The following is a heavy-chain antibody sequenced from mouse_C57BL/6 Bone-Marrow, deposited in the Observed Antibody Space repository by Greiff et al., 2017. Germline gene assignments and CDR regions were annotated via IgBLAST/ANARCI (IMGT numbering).Heavy chain of an antibody. J-gene: IGHJ1*03. CDR3: AKLCSSQWYFDV. CDR1: GYTFTSYG. V-gene: IGHV1-81*01. CDR2: IYPRSGNT. Sequence: QVQLQQSGAELARPGASVKLSCKASGYTFTSYGISWVKQRTGQGLEWIGEIYPRSGNTYYNEKFKGKATLTADKSSSTAYMELRSLTSEDSAVYFCAKLCSSQWYFDVWGTGTTVTVSS. D-gene: IGHD1-1*01.